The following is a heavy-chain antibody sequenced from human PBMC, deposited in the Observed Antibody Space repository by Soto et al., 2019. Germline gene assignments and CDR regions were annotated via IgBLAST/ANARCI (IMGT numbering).Heavy chain of an antibody. Sequence: SETLSVTWTVAGGSIRDHCWSLIRPPPGKGLEWIGYIYYTGTTTYNPSLKSRLTISEDTSKNQFSLKLRSVTSADTAVYYCARLGGYYQAFDNWGQGTLVTVSS. D-gene: IGHD3-22*01. V-gene: IGHV4-59*08. CDR1: GGSIRDHC. CDR2: IYYTGTT. CDR3: ARLGGYYQAFDN. J-gene: IGHJ4*02.